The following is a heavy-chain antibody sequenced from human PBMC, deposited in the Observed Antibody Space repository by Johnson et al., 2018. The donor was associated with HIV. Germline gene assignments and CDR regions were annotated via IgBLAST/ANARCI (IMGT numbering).Heavy chain of an antibody. CDR2: TSYDGSNK. J-gene: IGHJ3*02. V-gene: IGHV3-30*04. D-gene: IGHD2/OR15-2a*01. CDR3: ARDREYGLAWGWTLDI. CDR1: GFTFSSYA. Sequence: VQLVESGGGVVQPGRSLRLSCAASGFTFSSYAMHWVRQAPGKGLEWVAVTSYDGSNKYYADSVKGRITISRDNSKNTLYLQMNSLRTEDTAVYYCARDREYGLAWGWTLDIWGQGTMVTVSS.